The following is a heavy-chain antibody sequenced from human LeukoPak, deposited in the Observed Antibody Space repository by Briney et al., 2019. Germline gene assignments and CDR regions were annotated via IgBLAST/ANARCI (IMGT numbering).Heavy chain of an antibody. D-gene: IGHD5-24*01. CDR2: MNPNSGNT. CDR1: GYTFTSYD. V-gene: IGHV1-8*01. Sequence: ASVKVSCKASGYTFTSYDINWVRQATGHGLEWMGWMNPNSGNTGYAQKFQGRVTMTRNTSISTAYMELSSLRSEDTAVYYCARVSRDGYTGGNWFDPWGQGTLVTVSS. J-gene: IGHJ5*02. CDR3: ARVSRDGYTGGNWFDP.